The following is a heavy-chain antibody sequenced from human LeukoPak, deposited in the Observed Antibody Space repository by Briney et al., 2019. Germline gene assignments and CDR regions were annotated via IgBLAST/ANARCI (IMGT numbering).Heavy chain of an antibody. V-gene: IGHV3-23*01. CDR2: ISGSGGST. D-gene: IGHD3-16*02. CDR1: GFTFSSYA. J-gene: IGHJ4*02. Sequence: GSLRLSCAASGFTFSSYAMSWVRQAPGKGLEWVSAISGSGGSTYYADSVKGRFTVSRDNSDNTLFLEMNSLRAEDTAVYYCAKGSEVVGLTDYWGQGTLVTVSS. CDR3: AKGSEVVGLTDY.